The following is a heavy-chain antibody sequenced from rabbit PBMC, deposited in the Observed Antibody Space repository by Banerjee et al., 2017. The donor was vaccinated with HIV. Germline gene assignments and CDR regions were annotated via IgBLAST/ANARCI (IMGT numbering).Heavy chain of an antibody. CDR3: ARVDDDSRDFDL. CDR2: IYAGSSGSI. Sequence: EESGGDLVKPEGSLTLTCTASGFSFSSSYWICWVRQAPGKGLEWIACIYAGSSGSIFYASWAKGRFTISKTSSTTVTLQMTSLTAADTATYFCARVDDDSRDFDLWGQGTLVTVS. V-gene: IGHV1S45*01. D-gene: IGHD4-1*01. CDR1: GFSFSSSYW. J-gene: IGHJ3*01.